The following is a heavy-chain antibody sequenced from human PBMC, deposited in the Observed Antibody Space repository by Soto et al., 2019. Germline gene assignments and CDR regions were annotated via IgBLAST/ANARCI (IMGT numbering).Heavy chain of an antibody. CDR3: ARGRYGEY. CDR2: ISAHNGNT. V-gene: IGHV1-18*01. Sequence: QVHLVQSGAEVTKPGASVKVSCKTSGYTFTSYGITWVRQAPGQGLEWMGWISAHNGNTDYAQKLQGRVIVTRDTSTSTAYMELRRLISDDTAVYYCARGRYGEYWGQGALVTLSS. D-gene: IGHD3-10*01. J-gene: IGHJ4*02. CDR1: GYTFTSYG.